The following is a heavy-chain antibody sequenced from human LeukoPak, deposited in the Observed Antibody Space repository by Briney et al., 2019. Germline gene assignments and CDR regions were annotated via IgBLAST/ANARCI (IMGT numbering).Heavy chain of an antibody. CDR3: GASRWSGYIDY. CDR2: VSGSGAST. CDR1: GFTFSRYS. J-gene: IGHJ4*02. V-gene: IGHV3-23*01. Sequence: GGSLRLSCAASGFTFSRYSMIWVRQAPGKGLEWVSSVSGSGASTYYADSVKGRFTISRDNSKNTLYLQMNNLRAEDTAVYYCGASRWSGYIDYWGQGTLVTVSS. D-gene: IGHD3-3*01.